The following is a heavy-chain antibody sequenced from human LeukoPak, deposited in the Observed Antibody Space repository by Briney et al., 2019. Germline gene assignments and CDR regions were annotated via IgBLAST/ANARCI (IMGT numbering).Heavy chain of an antibody. Sequence: TQTLSLTCTVSCGSISSGDYYWSWTRQPPGKGLEWIRYIYYSGSTYYNPSLKSRVTISVDTSKNQFSLKLSSVTAADTAVYYCATTYYDFWSGYEGDYWGQGTLVTVSS. V-gene: IGHV4-30-4*08. CDR2: IYYSGST. D-gene: IGHD3-3*01. J-gene: IGHJ4*02. CDR1: CGSISSGDYY. CDR3: ATTYYDFWSGYEGDY.